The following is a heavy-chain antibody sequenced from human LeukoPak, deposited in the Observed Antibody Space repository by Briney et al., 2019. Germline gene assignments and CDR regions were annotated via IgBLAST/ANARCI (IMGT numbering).Heavy chain of an antibody. V-gene: IGHV1-8*03. J-gene: IGHJ6*03. Sequence: ASVKVSCKASGYTFTSYDINWVRQATGQGLEWMGWMNPNSGNTGYAQKFQGRVTITRNTSISTAYMELSSLRSEDTALYYCATYYDSNGKNYYYFMDVWGKGTTVTVSS. CDR1: GYTFTSYD. D-gene: IGHD3-22*01. CDR3: ATYYDSNGKNYYYFMDV. CDR2: MNPNSGNT.